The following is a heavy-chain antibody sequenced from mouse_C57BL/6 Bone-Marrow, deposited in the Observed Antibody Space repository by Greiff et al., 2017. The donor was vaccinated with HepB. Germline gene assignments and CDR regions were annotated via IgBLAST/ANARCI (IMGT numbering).Heavy chain of an antibody. CDR1: GYTFTSYW. V-gene: IGHV1-59*01. CDR2: IDPSDSYT. Sequence: QVQLQQPGAELVRPGTSVKLSCKASGYTFTSYWMHWVKQRPGQGLEWIGVIDPSDSYTNYNQKFKGKATLTVDKSSSTAYMQLSSLTSEDSAVYYCAIPLWYHAMDYWGQGTSVTVSS. J-gene: IGHJ4*01. D-gene: IGHD1-1*02. CDR3: AIPLWYHAMDY.